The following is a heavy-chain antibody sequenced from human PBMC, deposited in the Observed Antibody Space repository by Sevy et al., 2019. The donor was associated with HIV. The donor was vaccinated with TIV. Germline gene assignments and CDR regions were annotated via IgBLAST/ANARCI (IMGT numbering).Heavy chain of an antibody. Sequence: SETLSLTCAVYGGSFSGYYWSWIRQPPGKGLEWIGEINHSGSTNYNPSLKSRVTISVDTSKNQFSLKLSSVTAADTAVYYCARKDQRSAAAAGTSKAGRHYFDYWGQGTLVTVSS. V-gene: IGHV4-34*01. CDR1: GGSFSGYY. D-gene: IGHD6-13*01. CDR3: ARKDQRSAAAAGTSKAGRHYFDY. CDR2: INHSGST. J-gene: IGHJ4*02.